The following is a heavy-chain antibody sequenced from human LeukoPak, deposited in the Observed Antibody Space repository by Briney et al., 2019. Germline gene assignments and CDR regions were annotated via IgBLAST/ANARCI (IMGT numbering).Heavy chain of an antibody. CDR2: IYSSGST. Sequence: SETLSLTCTVSGGSISSYYWSWIRQPPGKGLEWIGYIYSSGSTNYNPSLKNRVTISVDTSKDQFSLKLSSVTAADTAVYYCARECGGRTVGECFTYWGQGTQVTVSS. V-gene: IGHV4-59*01. CDR1: GGSISSYY. J-gene: IGHJ4*02. D-gene: IGHD3-16*01. CDR3: ARECGGRTVGECFTY.